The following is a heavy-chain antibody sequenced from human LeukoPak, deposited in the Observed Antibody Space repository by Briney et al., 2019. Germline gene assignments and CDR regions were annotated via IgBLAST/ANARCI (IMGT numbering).Heavy chain of an antibody. J-gene: IGHJ6*02. CDR1: GFTFGNYW. CDR3: ARVISMVRGLIYYGMDA. Sequence: GGSLRLSCAASGFTFGNYWMSWVRQAPGKGLEWVAIINQDGSEKYFVDSVKGRFTMSGDNAKNSLHLQMDSLRAEDTAVYYCARVISMVRGLIYYGMDAWGQGTTVTVSS. D-gene: IGHD3-10*01. V-gene: IGHV3-7*01. CDR2: INQDGSEK.